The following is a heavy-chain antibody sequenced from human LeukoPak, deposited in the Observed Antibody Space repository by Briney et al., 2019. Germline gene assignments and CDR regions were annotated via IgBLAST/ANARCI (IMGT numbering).Heavy chain of an antibody. Sequence: PSETLSLTCAIYGGSLSDYYWSWIRQPPGKGLGWIGEINRSGNTNYNPSLKSRVSISVDTSKNQFSLKLTSVTAADTAVYYCARDPDYWGQGTLVTVSS. V-gene: IGHV4-34*01. J-gene: IGHJ4*02. CDR1: GGSLSDYY. CDR3: ARDPDY. CDR2: INRSGNT.